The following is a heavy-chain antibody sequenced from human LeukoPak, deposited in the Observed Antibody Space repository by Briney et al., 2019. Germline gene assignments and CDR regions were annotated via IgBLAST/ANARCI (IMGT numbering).Heavy chain of an antibody. D-gene: IGHD3-10*01. V-gene: IGHV3-48*03. CDR3: ARGYYGSGSYSFDY. J-gene: IGHJ4*02. CDR1: GFTFSSYE. CDR2: ISSSGSTI. Sequence: PGGSLRLSCAASGFTFSSYEMNWVRQAPGKGLEWVSYISSSGSTIYYADSVKGRFTISRDNAKNSLYLQMNSLRAEDTAVYSCARGYYGSGSYSFDYWGQGMLVTVSS.